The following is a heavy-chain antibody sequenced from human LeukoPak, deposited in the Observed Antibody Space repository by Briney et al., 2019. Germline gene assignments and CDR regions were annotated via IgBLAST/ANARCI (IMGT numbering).Heavy chain of an antibody. J-gene: IGHJ4*02. D-gene: IGHD3-9*01. CDR2: VYDSGST. CDR3: ARPSGIRSLTPDY. CDR1: VGSVGSSSYY. V-gene: IGHV4-39*01. Sequence: SETLSLTCTVSVGSVGSSSYYWDWIRQPPGEGLEWIGSVYDSGSTYYNPSLKSRVTMSVETYKNKFSLKLSSVTAADTAVYYCARPSGIRSLTPDYWGQGNLVTVSS.